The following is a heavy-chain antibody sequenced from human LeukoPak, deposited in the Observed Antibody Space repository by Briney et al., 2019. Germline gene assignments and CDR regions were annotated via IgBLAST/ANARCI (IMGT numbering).Heavy chain of an antibody. Sequence: GGSLRLSCAASGFTFSDYFMSWIRQAPGKGLEWVSCISSSGSTVYYADSVKGRFTISRDNAKNSLYLQMNSLRAEDTALYYCAKAGGYSGYDDPEFDYWGQGTLVTVSS. J-gene: IGHJ4*02. CDR1: GFTFSDYF. D-gene: IGHD5-12*01. CDR3: AKAGGYSGYDDPEFDY. CDR2: ISSSGSTV. V-gene: IGHV3-11*01.